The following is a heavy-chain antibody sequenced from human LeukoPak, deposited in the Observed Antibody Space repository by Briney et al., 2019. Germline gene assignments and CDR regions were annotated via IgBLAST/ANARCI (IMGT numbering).Heavy chain of an antibody. Sequence: ASVKVSCKASGYTFTTYAMHWVRQAPGQRLEWMGWINAGNGDTKYSQKFQGRVALTRDTSANTAYMELSSLRSEDTAVYSRARGGYSYGPTLPLDYWGQGTLVTVSS. V-gene: IGHV1-3*01. D-gene: IGHD5-18*01. CDR2: INAGNGDT. J-gene: IGHJ4*02. CDR3: ARGGYSYGPTLPLDY. CDR1: GYTFTTYA.